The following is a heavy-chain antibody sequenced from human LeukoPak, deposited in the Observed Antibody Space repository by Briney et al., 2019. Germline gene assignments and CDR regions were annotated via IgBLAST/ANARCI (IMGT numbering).Heavy chain of an antibody. D-gene: IGHD6-13*01. CDR2: ISSSSSYT. CDR1: GFTFSDYY. CDR3: ARDPGYSSTGVDAFDI. V-gene: IGHV3-11*05. Sequence: NPGGSLRLSCAASGFTFSDYYMSWIRQAPGKGLEWVSYISSSSSYTNYADSVKGRFTISRDNAKNSLYLQMNSLRAEDTAVYYCARDPGYSSTGVDAFDIWGRGTMVTVSS. J-gene: IGHJ3*02.